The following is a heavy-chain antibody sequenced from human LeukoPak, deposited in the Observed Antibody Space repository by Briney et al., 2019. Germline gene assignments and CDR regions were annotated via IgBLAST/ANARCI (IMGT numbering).Heavy chain of an antibody. CDR2: MYYSGST. CDR1: GGSISSGDDY. D-gene: IGHD3-22*01. V-gene: IGHV4-30-4*01. Sequence: SETLSLTCTVSGGSISSGDDYWSWIRQPPGKGREWIAYMYYSGSTYYNPALKSRLTMSAGTSKNQLSLKLSSVTAADTAVYYCARTYYYDSRIDPWGQGILVTASS. CDR3: ARTYYYDSRIDP. J-gene: IGHJ5*02.